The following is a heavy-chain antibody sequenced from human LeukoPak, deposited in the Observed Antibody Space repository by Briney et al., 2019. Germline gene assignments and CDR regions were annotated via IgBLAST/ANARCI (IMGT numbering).Heavy chain of an antibody. D-gene: IGHD2-2*01. CDR1: GGTFSSYA. CDR3: ARGIVVVPAGVEYYYYMDV. Sequence: SVKVSCKASGGTFSSYAISWVRQAPGQGVEWMGGIIPIFGTANYAQKFQGRVTITTDESTSTAYMELSSLRSEDTAVYYCARGIVVVPAGVEYYYYMDVWGKGTTVTVSS. CDR2: IIPIFGTA. V-gene: IGHV1-69*05. J-gene: IGHJ6*03.